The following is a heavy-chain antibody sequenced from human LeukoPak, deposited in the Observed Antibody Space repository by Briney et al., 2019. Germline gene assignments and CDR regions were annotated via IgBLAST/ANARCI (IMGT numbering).Heavy chain of an antibody. J-gene: IGHJ3*02. CDR3: AKEFIAAAGDAFDI. D-gene: IGHD6-13*01. CDR2: LSGSGGST. V-gene: IGHV3-23*01. CDR1: GFTFSSYP. Sequence: GGSLRLSCAASGFTFSSYPMSWVGPARGKGLEWVSALSGSGGSTYYADSVKGRFTISRDNSKNTLYLQMNSLRAEDTAVYYCAKEFIAAAGDAFDIWGQGTMVTVSS.